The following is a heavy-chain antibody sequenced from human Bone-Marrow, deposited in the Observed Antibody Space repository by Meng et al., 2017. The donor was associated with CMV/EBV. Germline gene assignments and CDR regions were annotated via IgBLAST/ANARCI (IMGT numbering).Heavy chain of an antibody. CDR3: TRDLENGYASSIKPY. CDR1: GFSFRSYW. CDR2: IKQDGSEK. D-gene: IGHD3-16*01. J-gene: IGHJ1*01. Sequence: GESLKISCATSGFSFRSYWMSWVRQAPGKGLQWVATIKQDGSEKYYVDSVKGRFTVFRDNAKNSLYLQMSSLRAEDTALYYCTRDLENGYASSIKPYWGQSTLVNVS. V-gene: IGHV3-7*01.